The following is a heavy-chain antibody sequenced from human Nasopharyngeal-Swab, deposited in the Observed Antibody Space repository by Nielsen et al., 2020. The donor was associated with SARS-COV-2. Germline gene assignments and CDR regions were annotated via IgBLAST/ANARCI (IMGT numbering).Heavy chain of an antibody. Sequence: VRQAPGKGLEWVAFIRYDGSNKYYAGSVKGRFTISRDNSKNTLYLQMNSLRAEDTAVYYCARVRKDCSSTSCYTSDYWGQGTLVTVSS. CDR2: IRYDGSNK. D-gene: IGHD2-2*02. V-gene: IGHV3-30*02. J-gene: IGHJ4*02. CDR3: ARVRKDCSSTSCYTSDY.